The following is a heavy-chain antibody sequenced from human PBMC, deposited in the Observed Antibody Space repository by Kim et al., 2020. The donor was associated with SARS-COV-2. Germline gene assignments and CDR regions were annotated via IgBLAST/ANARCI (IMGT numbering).Heavy chain of an antibody. CDR1: GFTFSTYS. J-gene: IGHJ6*02. CDR2: ISYDGNNK. CDR3: ARGELFCSGGSCYWLFYYYGMDV. V-gene: IGHV3-30-3*01. D-gene: IGHD2-15*01. Sequence: GGSLRLSCAASGFTFSTYSMHWVRQAPGKGLEWVALISYDGNNKYYPESVKGRFTISRDNSKNALYLQMNGLKAEDTAVYYCARGELFCSGGSCYWLFYYYGMDVWGQGTTVTVSS.